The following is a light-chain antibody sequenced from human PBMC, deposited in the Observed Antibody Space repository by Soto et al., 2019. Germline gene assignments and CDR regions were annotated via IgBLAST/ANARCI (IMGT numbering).Light chain of an antibody. CDR2: EVT. CDR1: SSDVGGYNY. V-gene: IGLV2-14*01. Sequence: QSALTQPAAVSGSPGQSITISCTGTSSDVGGYNYVSWYQQYPGKAPKVMIYEVTNRPSGVSNRFSGSKSGNTASLTISGLQAEDEADYYCISYTSSNTLIFGGGTKVTVL. CDR3: ISYTSSNTLI. J-gene: IGLJ2*01.